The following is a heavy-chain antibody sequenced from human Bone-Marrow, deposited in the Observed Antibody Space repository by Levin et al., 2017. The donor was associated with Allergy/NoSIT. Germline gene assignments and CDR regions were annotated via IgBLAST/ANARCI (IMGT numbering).Heavy chain of an antibody. Sequence: SQTLSLPCAVSGYSISSGYYWGWIRQPPGKGLEWIGSIYHSGSTYYNPSLKSRVTISVDTSKNQFSLKLSSVTAADTAVYYCARLGTAMVSRAFDIWGQGTMVTVSS. CDR1: GYSISSGYY. J-gene: IGHJ3*02. V-gene: IGHV4-38-2*01. CDR2: IYHSGST. CDR3: ARLGTAMVSRAFDI. D-gene: IGHD5-18*01.